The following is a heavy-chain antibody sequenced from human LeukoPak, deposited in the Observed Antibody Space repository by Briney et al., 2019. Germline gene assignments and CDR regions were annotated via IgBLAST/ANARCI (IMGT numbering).Heavy chain of an antibody. J-gene: IGHJ4*02. V-gene: IGHV3-48*01. CDR2: ITSSSTI. CDR3: ARDSVGATNYFDY. CDR1: GFTFSNYN. D-gene: IGHD1-26*01. Sequence: GGSLRLSCAASGFTFSNYNMNWVRQAPGKGLEWVSHITSSSTIYYADSVKGRFTISRDNSKNTLYLQMNSLRAEDTAVYYCARDSVGATNYFDYWGQGTLVTVSS.